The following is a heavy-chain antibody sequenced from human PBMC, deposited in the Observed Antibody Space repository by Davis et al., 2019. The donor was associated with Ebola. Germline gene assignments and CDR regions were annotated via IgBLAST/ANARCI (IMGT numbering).Heavy chain of an antibody. CDR3: ARVRGLDV. J-gene: IGHJ6*02. V-gene: IGHV3-7*04. CDR2: INVDGTEK. Sequence: PGGSLRLSCAASGFIFTDYWMNWVRQAPGRGLEWVAYINVDGTEKNYVDSVKGRFTISRDNAKNSLNLQMNSLRVEDTAVYYCARVRGLDVWGQGTTVTVSS. CDR1: GFIFTDYW.